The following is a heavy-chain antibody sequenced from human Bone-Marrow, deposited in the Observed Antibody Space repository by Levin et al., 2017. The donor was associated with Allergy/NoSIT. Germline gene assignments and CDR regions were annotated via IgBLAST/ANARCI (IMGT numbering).Heavy chain of an antibody. J-gene: IGHJ3*02. CDR2: LDPEDGST. CDR3: ATDWYDQRHAFDI. V-gene: IGHV1-24*01. CDR1: GDTLAELT. Sequence: GGSLRLSCKVSGDTLAELTIFWVRQTPGKGLEWMGGLDPEDGSTISAQPFKGRVTMAEDTSSDIASMELSSLTSDDTAVYYCATDWYDQRHAFDIWGQGTVVTVSS. D-gene: IGHD1-1*01.